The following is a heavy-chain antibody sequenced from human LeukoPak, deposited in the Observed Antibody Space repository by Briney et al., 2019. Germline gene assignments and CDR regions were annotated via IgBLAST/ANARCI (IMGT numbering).Heavy chain of an antibody. CDR1: GGSISSGGYS. Sequence: SETLSLTCAVSGGSISSGGYSWSWIRQPPGTGLEWIGYIYHSGSTYYNPSLKSRVTISVDRSKDQFSLKLSSVTAADTAVYYCARGRLYCSSTSCSPYGMDVWGKGTTVTVSS. J-gene: IGHJ6*04. D-gene: IGHD2-2*01. V-gene: IGHV4-30-2*01. CDR3: ARGRLYCSSTSCSPYGMDV. CDR2: IYHSGST.